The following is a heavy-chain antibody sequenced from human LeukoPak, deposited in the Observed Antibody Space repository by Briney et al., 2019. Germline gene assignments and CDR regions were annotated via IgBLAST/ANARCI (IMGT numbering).Heavy chain of an antibody. V-gene: IGHV4-39*01. J-gene: IGHJ4*02. CDR1: GGPISSSSYY. CDR2: IYYSGST. CDR3: VSQTGTAIDY. Sequence: PSETLSLTCTVSGGPISSSSYYWGWIRQPPGKGLEWIGSIYYSGSTYYNPSLKSRVTISVDTSKNQFSLKLSSVTAPDTAVYYCVSQTGTAIDYWGQGTLVTVSS. D-gene: IGHD1-7*01.